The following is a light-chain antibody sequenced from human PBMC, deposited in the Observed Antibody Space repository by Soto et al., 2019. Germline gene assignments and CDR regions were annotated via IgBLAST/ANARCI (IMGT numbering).Light chain of an antibody. Sequence: DIQMTQSPSTLSASVGDRVTITCRASQSIATWLAWYQKKPEKTPKVLIYRASRLESGVPSRFSGSGSGTEFTLTISSLDPDGFATYYCQHSGGLTVGGGTKVEI. V-gene: IGKV1-5*03. J-gene: IGKJ4*01. CDR3: QHSGGLT. CDR1: QSIATW. CDR2: RAS.